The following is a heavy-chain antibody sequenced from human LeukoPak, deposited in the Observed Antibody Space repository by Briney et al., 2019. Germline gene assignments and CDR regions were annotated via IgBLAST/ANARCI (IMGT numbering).Heavy chain of an antibody. CDR3: ARRRQWLVRGWFDP. V-gene: IGHV4-59*12. D-gene: IGHD6-19*01. CDR2: IFHTGST. J-gene: IGHJ5*02. CDR1: GASIRSFY. Sequence: SETLSLTCNVSGASIRSFYWSWIRQTPGKGLEWIGYIFHTGSTNYNPSLKSRVTISVDTSKNQFSLKLSSVTAADTAVYYCARRRQWLVRGWFDPWGQGTLVTVSS.